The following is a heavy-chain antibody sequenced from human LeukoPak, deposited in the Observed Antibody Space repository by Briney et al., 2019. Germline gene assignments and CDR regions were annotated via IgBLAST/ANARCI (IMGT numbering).Heavy chain of an antibody. CDR2: IGGRDGVTT. J-gene: IGHJ4*02. Sequence: GGSLRLSCAASGFTFSSYGMNWVRQAPGKGLEWVSGIGGRDGVTTYYTSSVKGRFTISRDNSKNTLYLQMNSLRAEDTAVYYCARSLSSRFSGPRRPYYFDYWGQGTLVTVSS. D-gene: IGHD3-16*02. CDR3: ARSLSSRFSGPRRPYYFDY. CDR1: GFTFSSYG. V-gene: IGHV3-23*01.